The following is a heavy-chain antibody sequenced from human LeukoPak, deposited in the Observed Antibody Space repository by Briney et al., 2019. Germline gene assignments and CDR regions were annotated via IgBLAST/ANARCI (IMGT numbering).Heavy chain of an antibody. Sequence: PGGSLRLSCAASGFTFSSYEMNWVRQAPGKGLEWVSYISSSGSTIYYADSVKGRFTISRDNAKSSLYLQMNSLRAEDTAVYYCARALMGTTVTTYYFDYWGQGTLVTVSS. CDR3: ARALMGTTVTTYYFDY. J-gene: IGHJ4*02. CDR1: GFTFSSYE. V-gene: IGHV3-48*03. CDR2: ISSSGSTI. D-gene: IGHD4-11*01.